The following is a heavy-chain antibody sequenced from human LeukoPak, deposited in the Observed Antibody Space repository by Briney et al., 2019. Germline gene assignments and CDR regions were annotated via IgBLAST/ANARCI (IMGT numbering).Heavy chain of an antibody. Sequence: SETLSLTCAVYGGSFSGYYWSWIRQPPGKGLEWIGEINHSGSTNYNPSLKSRVTISVDMSKNQFSLKLSSVTAADTAVYYCASAIVVVPAALGYWGQGTLVTVSS. CDR3: ASAIVVVPAALGY. D-gene: IGHD2-2*01. CDR1: GGSFSGYY. CDR2: INHSGST. J-gene: IGHJ4*02. V-gene: IGHV4-34*01.